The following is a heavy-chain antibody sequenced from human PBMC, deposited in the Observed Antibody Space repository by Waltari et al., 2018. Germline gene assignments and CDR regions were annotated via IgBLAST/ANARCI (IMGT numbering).Heavy chain of an antibody. CDR2: IYRDGTT. CDR3: SRQVLGYCTSAACRRLES. D-gene: IGHD2-2*01. V-gene: IGHV4-38-2*01. CDR1: GYAVNSGFY. J-gene: IGHJ4*02. Sequence: QVQLQESGPGLVKSSETLSLTCDVSGYAVNSGFYWGWIRQAPGKGLEWVATIYRDGTTFYNPSLKSRLSVSMDTSKNQISLTLKSVTAADTAVYYCSRQVLGYCTSAACRRLESWGQGTLVTVSS.